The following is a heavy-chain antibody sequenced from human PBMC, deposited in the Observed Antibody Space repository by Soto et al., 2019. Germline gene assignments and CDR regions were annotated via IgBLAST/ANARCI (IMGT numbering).Heavy chain of an antibody. Sequence: SETLSLTCAVYGGSFRGYFWSWIRQPPGKGLEWIGEINHSGVTSYSPSLGSRVTTSVDTPKNQFSLRLRSVTAADTAIYYCARRFCSDSYCSYFDYWGRGTLVTVSS. V-gene: IGHV4-34*10. CDR3: ARRFCSDSYCSYFDY. J-gene: IGHJ4*02. D-gene: IGHD2-15*01. CDR2: INHSGVT. CDR1: GGSFRGYF.